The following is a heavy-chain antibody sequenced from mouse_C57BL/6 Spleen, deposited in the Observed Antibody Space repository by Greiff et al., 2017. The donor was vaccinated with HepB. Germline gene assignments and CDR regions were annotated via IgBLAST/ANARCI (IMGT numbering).Heavy chain of an antibody. CDR3: ARGNGGYDGAWFAY. D-gene: IGHD2-2*01. CDR2: ISDGGSYT. V-gene: IGHV5-4*03. CDR1: GFTFSSYA. J-gene: IGHJ3*01. Sequence: EVKLMESGGGLVKPGGSLKLSCAASGFTFSSYAMSWVRQTPEKRLEWVATISDGGSYTYYPDNVKGRFTISRDNAKNNLYLQMSHLKSEDTAMYYCARGNGGYDGAWFAYWGQGTLVTVSA.